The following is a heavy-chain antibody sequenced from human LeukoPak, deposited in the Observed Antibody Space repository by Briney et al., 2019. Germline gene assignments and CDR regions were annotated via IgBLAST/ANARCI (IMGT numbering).Heavy chain of an antibody. V-gene: IGHV4-59*01. CDR1: GGSISSYY. D-gene: IGHD3-10*01. J-gene: IGHJ4*02. CDR3: ARAVRGVTFSVDY. Sequence: SETLSLTCTVSGGSISSYYGSWIRQPPGKGLEWIGYIYYSGSTNYNLSLKSRVTISVDTSKNQFSLKLSSVTAADTAVYYCARAVRGVTFSVDYWGQGTLVTVSS. CDR2: IYYSGST.